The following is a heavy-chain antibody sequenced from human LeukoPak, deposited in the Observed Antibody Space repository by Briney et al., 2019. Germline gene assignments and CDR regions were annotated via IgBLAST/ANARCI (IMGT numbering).Heavy chain of an antibody. J-gene: IGHJ4*02. V-gene: IGHV3-72*01. CDR2: TRNKANSYTT. Sequence: QPGGSLRLSCAASGFTFSDHYMDWVRQAPGKGLEWVGRTRNKANSYTTEYAASVKGRFTISRDDSKNSLYLQMNSLKTEDTAVYYCASAYGDHGAVAYWGQGTLVTVSS. CDR1: GFTFSDHY. CDR3: ASAYGDHGAVAY. D-gene: IGHD4-17*01.